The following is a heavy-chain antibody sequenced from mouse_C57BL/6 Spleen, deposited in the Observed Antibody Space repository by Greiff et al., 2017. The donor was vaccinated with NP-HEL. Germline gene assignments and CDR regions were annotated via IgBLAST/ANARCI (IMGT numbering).Heavy chain of an antibody. CDR1: GYAFSSYW. D-gene: IGHD2-1*01. V-gene: IGHV1-80*01. J-gene: IGHJ3*01. CDR3: APIYYGNYDFAWFAY. CDR2: IYPGDGDT. Sequence: QVQLKQSGAELVKPGASVKISCKASGYAFSSYWMNWVKQRPGKGLEWIGQIYPGDGDTNYNGKFKGKATLTADKSSSTAYMQLSSLTSEDSAVYFCAPIYYGNYDFAWFAYWGQGTLVTVSA.